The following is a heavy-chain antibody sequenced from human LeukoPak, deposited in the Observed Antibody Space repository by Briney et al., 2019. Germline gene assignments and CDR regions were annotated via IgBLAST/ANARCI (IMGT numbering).Heavy chain of an antibody. CDR3: ARPLSESGYDFDY. J-gene: IGHJ4*02. Sequence: GSLGLSCAASGFTFSTYWMHWVRQAPGKGLVWVSRINSDGSSTSYADSVKGRFTISRDNAKNTLYLQMNSLRAEDTAVYYCARPLSESGYDFDYWGQGTLVTGSS. D-gene: IGHD5-12*01. V-gene: IGHV3-74*01. CDR1: GFTFSTYW. CDR2: INSDGSST.